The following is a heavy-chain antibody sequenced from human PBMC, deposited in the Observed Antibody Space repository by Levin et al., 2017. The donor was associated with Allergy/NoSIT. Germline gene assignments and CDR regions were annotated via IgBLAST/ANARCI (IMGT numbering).Heavy chain of an antibody. CDR2: INPNNGGT. CDR3: ARDSYSGTPTLGAY. CDR1: GYTFTGYY. Sequence: ASVKVSCKASGYTFTGYYMHWVRQTPGQGLEWMGWINPNNGGTKYAQKLQGRVTMTTDTSTSTAYMELRSLRSDDTAVYYCARDSYSGTPTLGAYWGQGTLVTVSS. J-gene: IGHJ4*02. D-gene: IGHD6-13*01. V-gene: IGHV1-2*02.